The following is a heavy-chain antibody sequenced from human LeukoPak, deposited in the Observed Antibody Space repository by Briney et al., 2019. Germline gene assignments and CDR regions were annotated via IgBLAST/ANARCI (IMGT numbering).Heavy chain of an antibody. CDR3: AKELNYVTNYYYMDV. CDR2: ISYDGSNK. D-gene: IGHD1-7*01. CDR1: GFTFSSYG. V-gene: IGHV3-30*18. Sequence: PGGSLRLSCAASGFTFSSYGMHWVRQAPGKGLEWVAVISYDGSNKYYADSVKGRFTISRDNSKNTLYLQMNSLRAEDTAVYYCAKELNYVTNYYYMDVWGKGTTVTVSS. J-gene: IGHJ6*03.